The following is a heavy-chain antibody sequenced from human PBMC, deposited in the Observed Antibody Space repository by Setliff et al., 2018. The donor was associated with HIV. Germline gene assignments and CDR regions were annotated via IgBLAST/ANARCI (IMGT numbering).Heavy chain of an antibody. CDR1: GGSFSDNY. CDR3: ARRIWFGTTDY. CDR2: INHSGST. Sequence: SETLSLTCAVYGGSFSDNYWSWIRQSPGKGLEWIGEINHSGSTNYNPSLKSRVTISVDTSKNQFSLKLSSVTAADTAVYYCARRIWFGTTDYWGQGTLVTVSS. J-gene: IGHJ4*02. D-gene: IGHD3-10*01. V-gene: IGHV4-34*01.